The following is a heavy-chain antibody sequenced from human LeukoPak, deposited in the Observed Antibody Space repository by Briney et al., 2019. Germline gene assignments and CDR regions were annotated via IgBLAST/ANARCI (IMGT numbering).Heavy chain of an antibody. CDR1: GYTFTSYG. J-gene: IGHJ4*02. CDR2: ISAYNGDT. V-gene: IGHV1-18*01. D-gene: IGHD2-21*02. CDR3: ARDPLAYCAGDCYHRFFDY. Sequence: ASVKVSCKASGYTFTSYGISWVRQAPGQGLEWMGWISAYNGDTNYAPKLQGRVTMTTDTSTSTAYMELRSLRSDDTAVYYCARDPLAYCAGDCYHRFFDYWGQGTLVTVSS.